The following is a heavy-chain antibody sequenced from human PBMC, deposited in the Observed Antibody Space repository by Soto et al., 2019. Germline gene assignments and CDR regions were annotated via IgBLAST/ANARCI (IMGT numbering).Heavy chain of an antibody. D-gene: IGHD3-22*01. V-gene: IGHV5-51*01. J-gene: IGHJ3*02. CDR3: ASTGRRVTIIGDAFDI. CDR2: IYSGDSDT. Sequence: PGESLKISCKGSGYSFTSYWIGWVCQSPGKSLEWMEIIYSGDSDTRYSPAFQGHVTISADKSISTAYLRWSSLKASDTAMYYWASTGRRVTIIGDAFDIWVHGTMVTVS. CDR1: GYSFTSYW.